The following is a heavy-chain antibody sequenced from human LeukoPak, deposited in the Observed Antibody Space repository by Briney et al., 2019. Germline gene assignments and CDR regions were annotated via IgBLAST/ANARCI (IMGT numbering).Heavy chain of an antibody. CDR1: GGSISSYY. D-gene: IGHD3-22*01. CDR2: IYTSGST. Sequence: SEPLSLTCTVSGGSISSYYWSWIRQPAGKGLEWIGRIYTSGSTNYNPSLKSRVTMSVDTSKNQFSLKLSSVTAADTAVYYCARDEGGYYDSSGYYFDYWGQGTLVTVSS. CDR3: ARDEGGYYDSSGYYFDY. J-gene: IGHJ4*02. V-gene: IGHV4-4*07.